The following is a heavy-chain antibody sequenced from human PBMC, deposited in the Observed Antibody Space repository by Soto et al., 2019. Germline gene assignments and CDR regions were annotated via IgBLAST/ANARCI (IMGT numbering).Heavy chain of an antibody. CDR2: IYWDDDK. V-gene: IGHV2-5*02. D-gene: IGHD3-3*01. Sequence: QITLNESGPTQVKPRQTLTLTCTFSGFSLTTSGVGVGWIRQSPGKAPEWLALIYWDDDKRYSPSLKSRLTITKDTSKNQVVLTMDDLDPADTATYYCAHRVLRTVFGLVTTTAIYFDFWGQGNPVAVSS. J-gene: IGHJ4*02. CDR3: AHRVLRTVFGLVTTTAIYFDF. CDR1: GFSLTTSGVG.